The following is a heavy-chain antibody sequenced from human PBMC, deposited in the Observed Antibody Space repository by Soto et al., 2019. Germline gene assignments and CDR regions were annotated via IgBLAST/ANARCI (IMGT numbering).Heavy chain of an antibody. J-gene: IGHJ4*02. CDR2: FWYDASGQ. CDR1: GFTFTSYT. D-gene: IGHD6-13*01. CDR3: ARAGVAAFDQ. V-gene: IGHV3-33*01. Sequence: GGSLRLSCATSGFTFTSYTMHWVRQAPGKGLEWVATFWYDASGQKYADSVKGRFTISRNPSRTTLYLHMDSLRAEDTAVYYCARAGVAAFDQWGQGTLVTVSS.